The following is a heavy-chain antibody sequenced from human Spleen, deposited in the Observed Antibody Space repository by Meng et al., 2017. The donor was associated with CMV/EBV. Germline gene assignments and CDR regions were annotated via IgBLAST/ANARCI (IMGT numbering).Heavy chain of an antibody. CDR2: INHSGST. D-gene: IGHD2-2*01. J-gene: IGHJ3*02. CDR3: AREDAAYCSTTSCFGAFDI. Sequence: GSLRLSCAVYGGSFSGYYWSWIRQPPGKGPEWIGEINHSGSTNYNPSLKSRVTISVDRSKNQFSLKMNSVSAADTAVYYCAREDAAYCSTTSCFGAFDIWGQGTMVTVSS. CDR1: GGSFSGYY. V-gene: IGHV4-34*01.